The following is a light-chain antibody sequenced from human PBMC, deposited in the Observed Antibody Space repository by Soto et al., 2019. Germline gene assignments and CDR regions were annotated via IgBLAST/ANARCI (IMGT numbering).Light chain of an antibody. CDR1: LSISNY. Sequence: DIQMTQSPSSLSASVGDRVTITCRASLSISNYLTWYQQMPGKAPKLLIYAASSLQSGVPSRFTGSGSGTDFSLTISSLQHEDFATYFCQQSYSTPPTFGGGTKVDIK. V-gene: IGKV1-39*01. CDR2: AAS. CDR3: QQSYSTPPT. J-gene: IGKJ4*01.